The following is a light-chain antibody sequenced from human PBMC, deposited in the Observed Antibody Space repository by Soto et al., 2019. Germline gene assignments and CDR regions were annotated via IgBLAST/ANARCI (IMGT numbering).Light chain of an antibody. CDR1: QSVVHSNGNTY. J-gene: IGKJ1*01. CDR2: KIS. Sequence: DVVMTQTPLSSPVTLGQSASISCRASQSVVHSNGNTYVNWLQQRPGQPPRLLIYKISKRFSGVPDRFSGSGAGADFTLKISRVEAEDVGVDYCMQATHFPRTFGQGTKVEI. CDR3: MQATHFPRT. V-gene: IGKV2-24*01.